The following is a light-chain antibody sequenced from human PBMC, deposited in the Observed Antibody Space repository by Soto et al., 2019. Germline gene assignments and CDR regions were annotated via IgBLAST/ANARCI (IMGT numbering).Light chain of an antibody. CDR3: QQYYSFLWT. CDR1: QGITKN. Sequence: AIRMTQSPSSLSASTGDTVTINCRASQGITKNLAWYQQKPGKSPNLLIYGASTLQSGVPSRFSGSGSVTNFTLTISGLQSEDLGPYYCQQYYSFLWTFGQGTKVEI. V-gene: IGKV1-8*01. J-gene: IGKJ1*01. CDR2: GAS.